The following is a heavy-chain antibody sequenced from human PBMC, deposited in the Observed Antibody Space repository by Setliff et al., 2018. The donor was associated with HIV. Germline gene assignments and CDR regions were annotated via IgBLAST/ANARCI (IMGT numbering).Heavy chain of an antibody. Sequence: PGGSLRLSCAASGFTFSDYYMSWIRQAPGKGLEWVSYISSSGSTIYYADSLRGRFTVSRDNAKSALYLQMNNLSVDDTAVYYCVRDSAASVWVGASVYYFDFWGQGIQVTVSS. CDR2: ISSSGSTI. CDR3: VRDSAASVWVGASVYYFDF. CDR1: GFTFSDYY. J-gene: IGHJ4*02. D-gene: IGHD1-26*01. V-gene: IGHV3-11*04.